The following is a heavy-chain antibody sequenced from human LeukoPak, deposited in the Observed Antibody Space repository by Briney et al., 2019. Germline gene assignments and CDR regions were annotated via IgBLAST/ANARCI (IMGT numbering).Heavy chain of an antibody. J-gene: IGHJ4*02. CDR2: ISYDGISK. V-gene: IGHV3-30-3*01. D-gene: IGHD2-21*02. CDR1: GFTFSSYA. Sequence: PGGSLRLSCAASGFTFSSYAMNWVRQAPGKGLEWVTVISYDGISKYYADSVKGRFTFFRDNSKKMLYLQMNSLRPEDTAVYYCARGPPELYCGGDCSHYFDYWGQGTLVTVSS. CDR3: ARGPPELYCGGDCSHYFDY.